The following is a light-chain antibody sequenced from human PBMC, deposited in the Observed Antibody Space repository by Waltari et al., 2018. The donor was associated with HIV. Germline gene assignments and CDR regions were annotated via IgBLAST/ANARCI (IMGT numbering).Light chain of an antibody. CDR1: QGVGTN. CDR2: ASR. V-gene: IGKV3-15*01. CDR3: QQFEKWPSYT. Sequence: EIMLTQSPAPLSASPGDRVTCTCRASQGVGTNLAWYQQRSGQAPRPLMSASRTRAPGVPARFSGSGSGTAFTLTISNLQSDDFAVYYCQQFEKWPSYTFGQGTRLE. J-gene: IGKJ2*01.